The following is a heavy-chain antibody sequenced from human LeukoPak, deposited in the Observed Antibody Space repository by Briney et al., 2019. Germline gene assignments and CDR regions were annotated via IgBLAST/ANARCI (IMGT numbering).Heavy chain of an antibody. CDR2: IKSKTDGGTT. V-gene: IGHV3-15*01. J-gene: IGHJ4*02. CDR1: GFTFSNAW. Sequence: GGALRLSCAACGFTFSNAWMSWVRQAPGKGREWVGRIKSKTDGGTTDYAAPVKGRFTISRDDSKNTLYLQMNSLKTEDTAVYYCTTSDGSGSFDYWGQGTLVTVSS. CDR3: TTSDGSGSFDY. D-gene: IGHD3-10*01.